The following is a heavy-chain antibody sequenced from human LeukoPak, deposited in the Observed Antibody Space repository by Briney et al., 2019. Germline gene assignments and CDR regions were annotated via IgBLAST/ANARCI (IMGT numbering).Heavy chain of an antibody. V-gene: IGHV4-4*07. D-gene: IGHD3-10*01. CDR2: FYTSGIA. J-gene: IGHJ6*02. Sequence: SETLSLTCTVSGGSISSPYWTWIRQPAGKGLEWIGRFYTSGIANYNPSLKSRVTMSVDTSKNHFSLKVTSVTTADTAIYYCARYYGVWLGEHYYYNGMDVWGQGISVTVSS. CDR3: ARYYGVWLGEHYYYNGMDV. CDR1: GGSISSPY.